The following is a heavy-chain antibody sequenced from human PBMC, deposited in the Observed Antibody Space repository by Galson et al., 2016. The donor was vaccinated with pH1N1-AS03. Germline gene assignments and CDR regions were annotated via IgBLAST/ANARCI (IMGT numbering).Heavy chain of an antibody. CDR1: GGSISSNNYL. CDR2: IYYTGSA. Sequence: LSLPCTVSGGSISSNNYLWSWVRQPPGKGLEWIGYIYYTGSAYYNPSLESRVTISVDTSKNQFSLRLNSLTAADTAVYYCAREVIEMTTSDAFDFWGQGTMVTVSS. CDR3: AREVIEMTTSDAFDF. J-gene: IGHJ3*01. V-gene: IGHV4-30-4*01. D-gene: IGHD5-24*01.